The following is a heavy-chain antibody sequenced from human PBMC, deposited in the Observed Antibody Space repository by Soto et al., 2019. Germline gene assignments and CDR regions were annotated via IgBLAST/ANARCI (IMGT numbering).Heavy chain of an antibody. D-gene: IGHD2-15*01. J-gene: IGHJ3*01. CDR1: GFTFSDFY. CDR2: IGRSGSSI. Sequence: QVQLVESGGGLVKPGGSLRLSCAASGFTFSDFYMSWIRQAPGKGLEWVSYIGRSGSSIYYADSVKGRFTISRDSAKNSLYRQMNSLRAEDTAVYYCARDPGGGITDFWGQGTMVTVSS. CDR3: ARDPGGGITDF. V-gene: IGHV3-11*01.